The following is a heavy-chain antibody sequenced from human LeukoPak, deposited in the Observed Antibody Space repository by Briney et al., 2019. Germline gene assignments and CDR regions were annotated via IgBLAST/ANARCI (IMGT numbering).Heavy chain of an antibody. J-gene: IGHJ4*02. D-gene: IGHD2-2*02. V-gene: IGHV1-8*03. CDR3: ASGRYCSSTSCYTEFDY. CDR2: MNPNSGNT. Sequence: ASVKVSCKASGYTFTSYDINWVRQATGQGLEWMGWMNPNSGNTGYAQKFQGRVTITRNTSISTAYMELSSLRSEDTAVYYCASGRYCSSTSCYTEFDYWGQGTLVTVSS. CDR1: GYTFTSYD.